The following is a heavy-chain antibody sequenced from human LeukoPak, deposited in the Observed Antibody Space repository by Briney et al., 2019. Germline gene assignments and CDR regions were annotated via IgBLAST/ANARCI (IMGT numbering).Heavy chain of an antibody. CDR2: ISGSGGST. CDR1: GFTFSSYA. D-gene: IGHD3-16*01. J-gene: IGHJ4*02. CDR3: AKDEYRSGGEYYFDN. V-gene: IGHV3-23*01. Sequence: GASLRLSCAASGFTFSSYAMSWVRQAPGKGLEWVSAISGSGGSTYYADSVKGRFTISRDNSKNTLYLQMNSLRAEDTAVYYCAKDEYRSGGEYYFDNGGQGPLFTVSS.